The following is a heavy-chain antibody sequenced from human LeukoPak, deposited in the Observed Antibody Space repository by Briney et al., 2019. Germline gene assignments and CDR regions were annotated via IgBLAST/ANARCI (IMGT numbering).Heavy chain of an antibody. CDR1: GYTFTSYG. CDR2: ISAYNGNT. D-gene: IGHD3-10*01. V-gene: IGHV1-18*01. CDR3: ARVRLVARGVGGAGDLYYYMDV. J-gene: IGHJ6*03. Sequence: ASVKVSCKASGYTFTSYGISWVRQAPGQGLEWMGWISAYNGNTNYAQKLQGRVTMTTDTSTSTAYMELRSLRSDDTAVYYCARVRLVARGVGGAGDLYYYMDVWGKGTTVTVSS.